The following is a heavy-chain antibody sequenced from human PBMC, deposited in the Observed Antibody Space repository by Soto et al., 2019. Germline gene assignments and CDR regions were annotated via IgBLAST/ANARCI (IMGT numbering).Heavy chain of an antibody. CDR1: GFTFSNFW. CDR2: IKQDESEI. V-gene: IGHV3-7*01. D-gene: IGHD3-3*01. Sequence: EVQLVESGGGLVQPGGSLRLSCAASGFTFSNFWMSWVRQTPGKGLEWVAKIKQDESEIFYAGSVRGRFTISRDNAKNSLYLQMNGLIIADTAVYYCAAVVKIWPLDFWGPGTMVTVSS. J-gene: IGHJ3*01. CDR3: AAVVKIWPLDF.